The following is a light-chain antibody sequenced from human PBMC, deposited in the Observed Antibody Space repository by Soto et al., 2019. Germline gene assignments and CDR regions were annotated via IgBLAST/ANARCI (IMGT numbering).Light chain of an antibody. J-gene: IGKJ3*01. CDR1: LGISSTY. V-gene: IGKV3-20*01. CDR3: QQYGRSPFT. Sequence: EVVLTQSPGTLSLSPGERATLSCRASLGISSTYLAWYQQKPGQAPRLLIFGASSRATGIPDRFSGSGSGTDFTLTISRLEPEDFAVYYCQQYGRSPFTFGPGTKVDIK. CDR2: GAS.